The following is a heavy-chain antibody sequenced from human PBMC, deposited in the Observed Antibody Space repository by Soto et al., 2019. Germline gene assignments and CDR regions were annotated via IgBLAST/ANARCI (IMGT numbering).Heavy chain of an antibody. CDR2: ISYDGSNK. CDR1: GFTFSSYG. J-gene: IGHJ6*02. Sequence: GGSLRLSCAASGFTFSSYGMHWVRQAPGKGLEWVAVISYDGSNKYYADSVKGRFTISRDNSKNTLYLQMNSLRAEDTAVYYCAKDHPTYGMDVWGQGTTVTVS. V-gene: IGHV3-30*18. CDR3: AKDHPTYGMDV.